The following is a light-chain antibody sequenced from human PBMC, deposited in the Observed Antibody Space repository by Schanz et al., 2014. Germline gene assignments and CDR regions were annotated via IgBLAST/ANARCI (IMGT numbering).Light chain of an antibody. J-gene: IGKJ3*01. V-gene: IGKV3-20*01. CDR2: GAS. CDR1: QSVSSDY. CDR3: QQLNTYPFA. Sequence: EIVLTQSPGTLSLSPGERATLSCRASQSVSSDYLTWYQQKPGQAPRLLIYGASSRATGIPDRFSGSGSGTDFTLTISRLEPEDFATYYCQQLNTYPFAFGPGTTVDV.